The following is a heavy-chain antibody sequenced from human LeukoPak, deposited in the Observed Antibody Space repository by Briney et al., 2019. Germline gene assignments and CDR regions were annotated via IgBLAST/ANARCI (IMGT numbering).Heavy chain of an antibody. J-gene: IGHJ4*02. CDR1: GGSFSGYY. Sequence: SETLSLTCAVYGGSFSGYYWSWIRQPPGKGLEWIGEINHSGSTNYNPSLKSRVTISVGTSKNQFSLKLSSVTAADTAVYYCARQPFNYALYCSSTSCYTWYYFDYWGQGTLVTVSS. V-gene: IGHV4-34*01. CDR3: ARQPFNYALYCSSTSCYTWYYFDY. CDR2: INHSGST. D-gene: IGHD2-2*02.